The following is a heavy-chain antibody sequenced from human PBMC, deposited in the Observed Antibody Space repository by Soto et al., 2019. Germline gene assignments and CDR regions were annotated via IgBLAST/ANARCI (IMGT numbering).Heavy chain of an antibody. D-gene: IGHD3-3*01. Sequence: AVYGGSFSGYYWSWIRQPPGKGLEWIGEINHSGSTNYNPSLKSRVTISVDTSKNQFSLKLSSVTAADTAVYYCAGPYYDFWSGYFLTYYYYGMDVWGQGTTVTVSS. V-gene: IGHV4-34*01. CDR2: INHSGST. CDR3: AGPYYDFWSGYFLTYYYYGMDV. J-gene: IGHJ6*02. CDR1: GGSFSGYY.